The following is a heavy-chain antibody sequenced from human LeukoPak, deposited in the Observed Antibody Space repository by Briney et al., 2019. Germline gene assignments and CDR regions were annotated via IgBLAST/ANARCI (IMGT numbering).Heavy chain of an antibody. CDR3: ARDGTPRDGYNLYYFDY. V-gene: IGHV1-69*05. Sequence: SVKVSCKASGGTFSSYAISWVRQAPGQGLEWMGRIIPIFGTANYAQKFQGRVTIITDESTSTAYMELSSLRSEDTAVYYCARDGTPRDGYNLYYFDYWGQGTLVTVSS. CDR2: IIPIFGTA. J-gene: IGHJ4*02. CDR1: GGTFSSYA. D-gene: IGHD5-24*01.